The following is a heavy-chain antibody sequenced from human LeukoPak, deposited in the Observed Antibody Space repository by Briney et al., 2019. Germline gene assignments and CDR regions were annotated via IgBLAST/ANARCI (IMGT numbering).Heavy chain of an antibody. CDR1: GFTFSSYA. D-gene: IGHD3-10*01. CDR3: AKEGLYYYGSGIFQH. V-gene: IGHV3-23*01. CDR2: ISGSGGST. J-gene: IGHJ1*01. Sequence: PGGSLRLSCAASGFTFSSYAMSWVRQAPGKGLEWVSAISGSGGSTYYADSVKGRLTISRDNSKNTLYLQMNSLRAEDTAVYYCAKEGLYYYGSGIFQHWGQGTLVTVSS.